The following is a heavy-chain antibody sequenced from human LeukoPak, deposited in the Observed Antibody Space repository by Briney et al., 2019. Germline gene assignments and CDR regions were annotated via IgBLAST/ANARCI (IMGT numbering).Heavy chain of an antibody. D-gene: IGHD3-10*01. Sequence: GGSLRLSCAASGFTFSSYGMHWVRQAPGKGLEWVAVISYDGSNKYYADSVEGRFTISKDNSKNTLFLQMDSLRAEDTAVYYCAKVRVVTMVRGVSGIFDYWGQGTLVTVSS. CDR1: GFTFSSYG. CDR3: AKVRVVTMVRGVSGIFDY. CDR2: ISYDGSNK. J-gene: IGHJ4*02. V-gene: IGHV3-30*18.